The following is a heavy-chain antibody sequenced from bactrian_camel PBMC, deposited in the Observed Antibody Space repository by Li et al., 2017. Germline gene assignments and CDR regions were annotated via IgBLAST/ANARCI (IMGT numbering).Heavy chain of an antibody. V-gene: IGHV3S1*01. CDR3: AARGSSRDCYTDDPNAVGFNY. J-gene: IGHJ4*01. CDR1: GNTASRNC. D-gene: IGHD2*01. CDR2: IETGGRSI. Sequence: QVQLVESGGGSVQAGGSLRLSCATSGNTASRNCIGWFREAPGKEREGVAAIETGGRSIYYAEVVKGRFTISQNNAENVVYLHLHSLKPEDTAMYYCAARGSSRDCYTDDPNAVGFNYWGQGTQVTVS.